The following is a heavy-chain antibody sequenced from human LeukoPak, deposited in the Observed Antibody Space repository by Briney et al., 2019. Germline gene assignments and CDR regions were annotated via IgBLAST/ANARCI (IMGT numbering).Heavy chain of an antibody. V-gene: IGHV4-59*01. CDR1: GGSFSSYY. Sequence: SETLSLTCTVSGGSFSSYYWSWIRQPPGKGLEWIGYIYYSGSTNYNPSLKSRVTISVDTSKNQFSLKLSSVTAADTAVYYCARAFYSNYEGAYYFDYWGQGTLVTVSS. D-gene: IGHD4-11*01. CDR3: ARAFYSNYEGAYYFDY. J-gene: IGHJ4*02. CDR2: IYYSGST.